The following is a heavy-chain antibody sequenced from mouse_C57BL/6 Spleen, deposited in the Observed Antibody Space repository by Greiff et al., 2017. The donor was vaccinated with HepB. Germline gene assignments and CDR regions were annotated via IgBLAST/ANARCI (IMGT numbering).Heavy chain of an antibody. CDR1: GYTFTSYW. CDR3: AADSSGYRDY. Sequence: QVQLKQPGAELVKPGASVKLSCKASGYTFTSYWMQWVKQRPGQGLEWIGEIDPSDSYTNYNQKFKGKATLTVDTSSSTAYMQLSSLTSEDSAVYYCAADSSGYRDYWGQGTTLTVSS. V-gene: IGHV1-50*01. D-gene: IGHD3-2*02. CDR2: IDPSDSYT. J-gene: IGHJ2*01.